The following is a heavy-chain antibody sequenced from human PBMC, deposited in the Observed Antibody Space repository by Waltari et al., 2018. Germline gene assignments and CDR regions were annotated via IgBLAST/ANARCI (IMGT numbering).Heavy chain of an antibody. D-gene: IGHD3-10*01. CDR1: GYSISSGYY. V-gene: IGHV4-38-2*02. CDR3: ARALSGGERPSWFDP. Sequence: QVQLQESGPGLVKPSETLSLTCTVSGYSISSGYYWGWIRQPPGKGLEWIGSIYHSGSTYSSPSLNSRVTISVDTSKNQFSLKLSSVTAADTAVYYGARALSGGERPSWFDPWGQGTLVTVSS. CDR2: IYHSGST. J-gene: IGHJ5*02.